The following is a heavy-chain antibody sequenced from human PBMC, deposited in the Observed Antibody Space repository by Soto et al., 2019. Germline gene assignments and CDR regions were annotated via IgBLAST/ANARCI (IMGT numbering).Heavy chain of an antibody. D-gene: IGHD5-18*01. CDR1: GYTFSSHG. V-gene: IGHV1-18*03. J-gene: IGHJ3*02. Sequence: QVQLEQSGAEVKNPGASVKVSCKASGYTFSSHGISWVRQAPGQGLEWMGWIGAYDGDTNYAQNLQGRVTMTADTYTSTDYMELTSLRSDDMAMFYCARDRGYSPDSFDIWGQGTMVIVNS. CDR3: ARDRGYSPDSFDI. CDR2: IGAYDGDT.